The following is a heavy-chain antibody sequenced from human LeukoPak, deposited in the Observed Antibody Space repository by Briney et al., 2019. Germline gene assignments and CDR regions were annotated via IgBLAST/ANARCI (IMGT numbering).Heavy chain of an antibody. Sequence: SETLSLTCTVSGGSISSYYWSWIRQPAGKGLEWIGRIYTSGSTNYNPSLKSRVTMSVDTSKNQFSLKLSSVTAADTAVYYCARDPVLVRAFDIWAKGQWSPSLQ. CDR2: IYTSGST. CDR1: GGSISSYY. V-gene: IGHV4-4*07. J-gene: IGHJ3*02. CDR3: ARDPVLVRAFDI. D-gene: IGHD2-15*01.